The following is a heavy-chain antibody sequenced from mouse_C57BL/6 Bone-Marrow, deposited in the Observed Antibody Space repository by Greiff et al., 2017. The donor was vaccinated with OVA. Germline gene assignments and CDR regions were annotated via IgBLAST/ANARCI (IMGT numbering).Heavy chain of an antibody. J-gene: IGHJ3*01. CDR1: GFTFSDYG. Sequence: EVKLMESGGGLVKPGGSLKLSCAASGFTFSDYGMHWVRQAPEKGLEWVAYISSGSSTIYYAATVKGRFTISRDNAKNTLFLQMTSLRSEDTAMYYCARADGAWFAYWGQGTLVTVSA. V-gene: IGHV5-17*01. CDR2: ISSGSSTI. CDR3: ARADGAWFAY. D-gene: IGHD2-3*01.